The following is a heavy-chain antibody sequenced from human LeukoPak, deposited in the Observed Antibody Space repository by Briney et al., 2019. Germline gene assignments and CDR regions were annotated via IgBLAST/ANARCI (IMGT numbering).Heavy chain of an antibody. CDR3: AKGGGAAATHLVDY. D-gene: IGHD6-13*01. J-gene: IGHJ4*02. CDR1: GFTFSKYG. V-gene: IGHV3-30*02. Sequence: PGGSLRLSCAASGFTFSKYGMHWVRQAPGKGLGWVTFIRFDGNNKYYADSVKGRFTVSRDNSKNTLYVQMNSLRGEDTAVYYCAKGGGAAATHLVDYWGQGTLVTVSS. CDR2: IRFDGNNK.